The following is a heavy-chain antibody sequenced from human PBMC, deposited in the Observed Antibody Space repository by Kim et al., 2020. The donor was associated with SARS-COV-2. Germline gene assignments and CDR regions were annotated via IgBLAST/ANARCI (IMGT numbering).Heavy chain of an antibody. CDR1: GFRFTSYT. D-gene: IGHD4-4*01. V-gene: IGHV3-30-3*01. CDR2: VSYDETNR. Sequence: GGSLRLSCAASGFRFTSYTMHWVRQAPGKALEWVALVSYDETNRDYAGSVKGRFTVSRDNSKNTLFLHMNSLRSDDTSTYYCVAEDYNYVFEIWGQGTMVSVSS. CDR3: VAEDYNYVFEI. J-gene: IGHJ3*02.